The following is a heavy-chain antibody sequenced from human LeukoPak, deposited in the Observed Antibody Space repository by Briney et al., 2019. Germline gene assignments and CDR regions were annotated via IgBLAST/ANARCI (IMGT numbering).Heavy chain of an antibody. CDR1: GFTFSSYW. CDR2: IYRDGSST. Sequence: GGSLRHSCAASGFTFSSYWRHWVRQAPAKGLVWVSHIYRDGSSTSYADSVKGRFTISRDNGKNTLYLQMNSLRAEDTAVYYCAREGYSSSWYSVYYYMDVWGKGTTVTVSS. V-gene: IGHV3-74*01. CDR3: AREGYSSSWYSVYYYMDV. J-gene: IGHJ6*03. D-gene: IGHD6-13*01.